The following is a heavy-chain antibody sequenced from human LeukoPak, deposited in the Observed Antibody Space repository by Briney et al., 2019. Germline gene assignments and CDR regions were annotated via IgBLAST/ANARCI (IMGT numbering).Heavy chain of an antibody. V-gene: IGHV1-3*01. Sequence: ASVKISCKASGYTFTSYAMHWVRQAPGQRLEWMGWINAGNGNTKYSQKFQGRVTITRDTSASTAYMELRSLRSDDTVVYYCARLNPDDFWSGYVDYWGQGTLVTVSS. CDR3: ARLNPDDFWSGYVDY. D-gene: IGHD3-3*01. CDR1: GYTFTSYA. J-gene: IGHJ4*02. CDR2: INAGNGNT.